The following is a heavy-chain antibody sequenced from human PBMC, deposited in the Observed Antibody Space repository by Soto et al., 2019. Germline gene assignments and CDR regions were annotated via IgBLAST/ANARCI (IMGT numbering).Heavy chain of an antibody. V-gene: IGHV1-18*04. Sequence: ASVKVSCKASGYTFSSNGISWVRQAPGQGLEWMGWISVYNGNTNYAQKFQGRVSMTIDTSATTAYMNLRSLRSDDTAVYYCARVEGPYDSSGCFDYWGQGTLVTVS. J-gene: IGHJ4*02. CDR2: ISVYNGNT. CDR1: GYTFSSNG. CDR3: ARVEGPYDSSGCFDY. D-gene: IGHD3-22*01.